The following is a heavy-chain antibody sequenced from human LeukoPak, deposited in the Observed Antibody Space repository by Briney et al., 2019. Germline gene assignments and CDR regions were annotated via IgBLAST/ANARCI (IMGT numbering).Heavy chain of an antibody. CDR3: ARFGYSYGYTAFDI. D-gene: IGHD5-18*01. Sequence: GGSLRLSCAASGFTFSSYAMHWVRQAPGKGLEWVAVISYDGSNKYYADSVKGRFTISRDNSKNTLYLQMNSLRAEDTAVYYCARFGYSYGYTAFDIWGQGTMVTASS. CDR2: ISYDGSNK. J-gene: IGHJ3*02. CDR1: GFTFSSYA. V-gene: IGHV3-30-3*01.